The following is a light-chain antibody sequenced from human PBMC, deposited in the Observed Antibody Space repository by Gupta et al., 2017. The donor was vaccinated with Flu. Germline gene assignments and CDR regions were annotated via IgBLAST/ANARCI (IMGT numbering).Light chain of an antibody. J-gene: IGLJ1*01. V-gene: IGLV2-18*02. CDR2: EVS. CDR1: SSDVGDYNH. Sequence: APIPPPSVFASPGQAVTISCTGTSSDVGDYNHVSWYQQPPGTAPQLMIFEVSNRPAGVSNRFSGSKSGNTASLTISGLQAEDEADYYCSSYTSSSTYVFGTGTKVTVL. CDR3: SSYTSSSTYV.